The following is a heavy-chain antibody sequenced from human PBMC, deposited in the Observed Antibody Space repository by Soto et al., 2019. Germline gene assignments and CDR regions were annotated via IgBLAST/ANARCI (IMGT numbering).Heavy chain of an antibody. V-gene: IGHV3-9*01. CDR1: GFTFDDYA. J-gene: IGHJ4*02. Sequence: EVQLVESGGGLVQPGRSLRLSCAASGFTFDDYAMHWVRQAPGKGLEWVSGISWNSGSIGYADSVKGRFTISRDNAKNSLYLQMNSLRAEDTALYYCAKGAILGYCSGGSCPLDYWGQGTLVTVSS. D-gene: IGHD2-15*01. CDR2: ISWNSGSI. CDR3: AKGAILGYCSGGSCPLDY.